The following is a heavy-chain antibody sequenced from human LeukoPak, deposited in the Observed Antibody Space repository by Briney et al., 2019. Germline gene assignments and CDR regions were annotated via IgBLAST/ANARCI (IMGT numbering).Heavy chain of an antibody. Sequence: SESLSLTCTISGGSISAIPYYWGWIRQPPGKGLEWIGSVYYPGSPYYSPSLKTRVTISVDTPKNQFSLKLSSVTAADTAVYFCARSHFYGSGVDSWGQGTLVTVSS. V-gene: IGHV4-39*01. D-gene: IGHD3-10*01. CDR3: ARSHFYGSGVDS. J-gene: IGHJ5*01. CDR1: GGSISAIPYY. CDR2: VYYPGSP.